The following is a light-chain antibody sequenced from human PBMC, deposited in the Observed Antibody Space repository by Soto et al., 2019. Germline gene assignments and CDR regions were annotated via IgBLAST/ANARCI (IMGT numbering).Light chain of an antibody. CDR3: GSYTTTTTHFL. CDR2: EVS. V-gene: IGLV2-14*01. J-gene: IGLJ2*01. CDR1: SSDVGGYNY. Sequence: QSALTQPASVSGSPGQSITISCTGSSSDVGGYNYVSWYQQHPGKVPKLMIYEVSNRPPGVSNRFSGSKSGNTASLTISGLQAEDEADYYCGSYTTTTTHFLFGGGTKVTVL.